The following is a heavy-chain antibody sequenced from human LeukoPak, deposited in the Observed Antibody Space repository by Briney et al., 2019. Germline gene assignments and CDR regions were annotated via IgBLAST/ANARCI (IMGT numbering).Heavy chain of an antibody. V-gene: IGHV3-7*01. J-gene: IGHJ4*02. CDR2: IKQYGSEK. CDR1: GFIFSSYW. CDR3: ARDRGYYDDSSGYSDH. D-gene: IGHD3-22*01. Sequence: GESLRLSCEGSGFIFSSYWMSWVRQAPGKGLEWVANIKQYGSEKYYVDSVKGRFTISRDNAKNSLYLQMNSLRVEDTAVYYCARDRGYYDDSSGYSDHWGQGTLVTVSS.